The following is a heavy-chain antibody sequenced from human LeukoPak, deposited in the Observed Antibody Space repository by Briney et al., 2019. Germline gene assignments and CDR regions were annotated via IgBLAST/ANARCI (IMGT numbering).Heavy chain of an antibody. CDR2: ISSSGITI. V-gene: IGHV3-48*04. CDR1: GFTFSSYS. CDR3: ARDPICDSSGCYYGMDV. Sequence: GGSLRLSCAPSGFTFSSYSMNWVRQAPGKGLEWVSYISSSGITIYYADSVKGRFTISRDNAKNSLYLQMNSLRAEDTAVYYCARDPICDSSGCYYGMDVWGQGTTVTVSS. D-gene: IGHD3-22*01. J-gene: IGHJ6*02.